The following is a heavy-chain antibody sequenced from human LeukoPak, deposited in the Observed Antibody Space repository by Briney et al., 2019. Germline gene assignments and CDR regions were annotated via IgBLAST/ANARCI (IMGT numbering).Heavy chain of an antibody. Sequence: GASVKVSCKASGYTFTSYGISWVRQAPGQGLEWMGWINPNSGGTNYAQKFQGRVTMTRDTSFSTAYMELSRLKSDDTAVYYCARDWGTGIPDVIFDYWGQGTLVTVSS. CDR2: INPNSGGT. J-gene: IGHJ4*02. CDR3: ARDWGTGIPDVIFDY. D-gene: IGHD3-16*01. CDR1: GYTFTSYG. V-gene: IGHV1-2*02.